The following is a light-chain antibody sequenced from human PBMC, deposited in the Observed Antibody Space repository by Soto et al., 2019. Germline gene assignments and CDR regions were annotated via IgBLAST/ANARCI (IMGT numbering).Light chain of an antibody. CDR3: QQYGGSPTLA. CDR2: AAS. V-gene: IGKV3-20*01. J-gene: IGKJ4*01. Sequence: EIVLTQSPGTLSLSPGQRATLSCRASQSITSKFVAWYQQRPGQPHRLLIYAASTRATGIPDRFNGSGSETDFTLTISRLEPEDFAVYYCQQYGGSPTLAFGGGTKVEI. CDR1: QSITSKF.